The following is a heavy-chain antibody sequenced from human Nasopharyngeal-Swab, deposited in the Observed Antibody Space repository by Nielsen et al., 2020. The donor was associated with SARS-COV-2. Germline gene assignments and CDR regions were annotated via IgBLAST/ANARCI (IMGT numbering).Heavy chain of an antibody. J-gene: IGHJ5*02. Sequence: SETLSLTCSVSGGSISRSAYYWGWIRQPPGKGLEWIGRVLYIGSGYYNPSPKSRVAIYVTTSTNQFSLKLSSVTAADTAVYYCARHATNWFDPWGQGTLVIVSS. D-gene: IGHD2-8*01. V-gene: IGHV4-39*01. CDR3: ARHATNWFDP. CDR2: VLYIGSG. CDR1: GGSISRSAYY.